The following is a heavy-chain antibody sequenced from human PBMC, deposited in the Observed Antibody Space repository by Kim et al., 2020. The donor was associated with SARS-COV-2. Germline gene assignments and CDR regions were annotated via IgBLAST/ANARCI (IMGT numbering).Heavy chain of an antibody. CDR2: INHSGST. D-gene: IGHD3-22*01. J-gene: IGHJ6*02. V-gene: IGHV4-34*01. CDR3: ARGVESNDSSGSDRWGDYYYGIDV. Sequence: SETLSLTCAVYGGSFSGYYWSWIRQPPGKGLEWIGEINHSGSTNYNPSLKSRVTISVDTSKNQFSLKLSSVTAADTAVYYCARGVESNDSSGSDRWGDYYYGIDVWGQGTTVTVSS. CDR1: GGSFSGYY.